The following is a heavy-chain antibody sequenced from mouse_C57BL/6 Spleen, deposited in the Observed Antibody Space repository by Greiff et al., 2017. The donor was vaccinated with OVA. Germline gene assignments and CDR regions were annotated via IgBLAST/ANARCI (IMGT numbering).Heavy chain of an antibody. CDR1: GYTFTSYW. Sequence: VQLQQPGAELVKPGASVKLSCKASGYTFTSYWMQWVKQRPGQGLEWIGEIDPSDSYTNYNQKFKGKATLTVDTSSSTAYMQLSSLTSEDSAVYYCARRNPYYFDYWGQGTTRTVSS. CDR2: IDPSDSYT. CDR3: ARRNPYYFDY. J-gene: IGHJ2*01. V-gene: IGHV1-50*01.